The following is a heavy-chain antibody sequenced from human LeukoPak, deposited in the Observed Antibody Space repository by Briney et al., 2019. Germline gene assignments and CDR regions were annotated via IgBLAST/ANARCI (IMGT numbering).Heavy chain of an antibody. CDR2: INPNSGGT. D-gene: IGHD6-6*01. CDR3: ARAKGYSSSPVDY. V-gene: IGHV1-2*02. CDR1: RYTFTGYY. Sequence: GASVKVSCKASRYTFTGYYMHWVRQAPGQGLEWMGWINPNSGGTNYAQKFQGRVTMTRDTSISTAYMELSRLRSDDTAVYYCARAKGYSSSPVDYWGQGTLVTVSS. J-gene: IGHJ4*02.